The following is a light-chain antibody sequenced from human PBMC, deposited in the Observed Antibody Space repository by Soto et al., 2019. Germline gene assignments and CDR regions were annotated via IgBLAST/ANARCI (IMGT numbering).Light chain of an antibody. CDR3: QQYGSSPRT. J-gene: IGKJ1*01. V-gene: IGKV3-20*01. CDR2: GAS. CDR1: QSLSRSS. Sequence: EIVLTQSLGTLSLSPGDGATLSCRASQSLSRSSLAWYQQKPGRAPKLLIYGASSRATGIPDRFSGSGSGTDFTLTISRLEPEDFAVYYCQQYGSSPRTFGQGTKVDIK.